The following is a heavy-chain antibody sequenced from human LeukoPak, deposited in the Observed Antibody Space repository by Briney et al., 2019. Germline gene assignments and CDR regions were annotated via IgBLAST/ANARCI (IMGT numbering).Heavy chain of an antibody. V-gene: IGHV3-74*01. CDR1: GFSSNTYW. Sequence: GGSLRLSCVGSGFSSNTYWMYWVRQAPGKGLVWVSDINSDESRTNYADSVKGRFTISRDNAKNTLYLQMSSLRAEDTALYYCARGLNYWGQGTLVTVSS. J-gene: IGHJ4*02. CDR2: INSDESRT. CDR3: ARGLNY.